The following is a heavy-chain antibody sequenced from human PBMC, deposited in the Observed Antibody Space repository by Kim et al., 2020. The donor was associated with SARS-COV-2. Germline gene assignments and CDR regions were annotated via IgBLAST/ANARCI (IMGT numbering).Heavy chain of an antibody. J-gene: IGHJ3*02. CDR2: T. CDR3: ARAEFDAFDI. V-gene: IGHV4-59*01. D-gene: IGHD3-10*01. Sequence: TNYKPTLESRVTISVDTSKSQFSLKLSSVTAADTAVYYCARAEFDAFDIWGQGTMVTVSS.